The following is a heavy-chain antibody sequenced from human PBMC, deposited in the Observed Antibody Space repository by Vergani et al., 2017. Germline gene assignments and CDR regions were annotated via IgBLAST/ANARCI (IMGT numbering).Heavy chain of an antibody. Sequence: QVQLVQSGAEVKKPGSSVKVSCKASGGTFSSYAISWVRQAPGQGLEWMGGIIPIFGTANYAQKFQGRVTITADESTSTAYMELSSLRSEDTAVYYCAGEDYGDYEPYYYYYGMDVWGQGTTVTVSS. D-gene: IGHD4-17*01. CDR1: GGTFSSYA. CDR2: IIPIFGTA. J-gene: IGHJ6*02. V-gene: IGHV1-69*12. CDR3: AGEDYGDYEPYYYYYGMDV.